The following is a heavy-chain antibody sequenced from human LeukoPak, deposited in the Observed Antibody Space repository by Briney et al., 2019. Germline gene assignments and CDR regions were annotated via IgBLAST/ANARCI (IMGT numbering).Heavy chain of an antibody. CDR3: AKSGGDTDYFDY. Sequence: SSETLSLTCTVSGGSISRTSTYWGWIRQPPGKGLEYIGNIYFSGRTYHSPSLKSRVTISVDTSQNQFSLKLTSVTAADSAVYFCAKSGGDTDYFDYWGQGTLVTVSS. CDR2: IYFSGRT. J-gene: IGHJ4*02. V-gene: IGHV4-39*01. D-gene: IGHD4-17*01. CDR1: GGSISRTSTY.